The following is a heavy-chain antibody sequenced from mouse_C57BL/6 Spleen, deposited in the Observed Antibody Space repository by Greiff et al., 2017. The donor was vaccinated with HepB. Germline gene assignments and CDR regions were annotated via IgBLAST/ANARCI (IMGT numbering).Heavy chain of an antibody. CDR2: IDPSDSYT. CDR1: GYTFTSYW. CDR3: ARMGQLRPYYFDY. J-gene: IGHJ2*01. Sequence: QQSCKASGYTFTSYWMQWVKQRPGQGLEWIGEIDPSDSYTNYNQKFKGKATLTVDTSSSTAYMQLSSLTSEDSAVYYCARMGQLRPYYFDYWGQGTTLTVSS. V-gene: IGHV1-50*01. D-gene: IGHD3-2*02.